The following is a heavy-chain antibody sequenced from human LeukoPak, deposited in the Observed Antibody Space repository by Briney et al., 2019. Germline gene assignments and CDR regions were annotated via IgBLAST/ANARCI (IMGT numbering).Heavy chain of an antibody. D-gene: IGHD6-13*01. CDR1: GYTFTTYD. CDR2: MNPNSGNT. Sequence: ASVKVSCKASGYTFTTYDINWVRQATGQGLEWMGWMNPNSGNTGYAQKFQGRVTMTTDTSTSTAYMELRSLRSDDTAVYYCARDPDSSHFDYWGQGTLVTVSS. J-gene: IGHJ4*02. CDR3: ARDPDSSHFDY. V-gene: IGHV1-8*01.